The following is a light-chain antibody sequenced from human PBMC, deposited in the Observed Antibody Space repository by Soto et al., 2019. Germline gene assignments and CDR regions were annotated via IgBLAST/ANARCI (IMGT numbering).Light chain of an antibody. CDR1: SSDVGLYNY. CDR2: DVT. J-gene: IGLJ2*01. CDR3: FSYAGYYRLA. V-gene: IGLV2-11*01. Sequence: QSALTQPRSVSGSPGQSVTISCTGTSSDVGLYNYVSWYQQHPGKAPKLMIYDVTKRPSGVPDRFSGSKSGSTASLTISGLQAEDEADYYCFSYAGYYRLALGGGTQLTVL.